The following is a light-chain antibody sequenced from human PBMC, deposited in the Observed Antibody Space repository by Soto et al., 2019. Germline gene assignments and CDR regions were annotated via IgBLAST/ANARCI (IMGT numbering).Light chain of an antibody. Sequence: QSVLTQPASVSGSPGQSITISCTGTSIDVGGYNYVSWYQQYPGKAPKLMIYEVSNRPSGVSNRFSGSKSGNTASLTISGLQAEDEADYYCCSYAGSYTHVXGTGTKVPVL. V-gene: IGLV2-14*01. CDR3: CSYAGSYTHV. J-gene: IGLJ1*01. CDR1: SIDVGGYNY. CDR2: EVS.